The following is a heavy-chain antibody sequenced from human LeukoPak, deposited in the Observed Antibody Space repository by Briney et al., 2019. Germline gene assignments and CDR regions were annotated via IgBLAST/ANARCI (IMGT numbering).Heavy chain of an antibody. Sequence: PGGSLRLSCAASGFTFSRYWMSWVRQAPGKGLEWVATIKQDGSEKYYVDSVKGRFTISRDNAKNSLYLQMNSLRAEDTTVYYCAREGYSSGWYFDYWGQGTLVTVSS. CDR2: IKQDGSEK. D-gene: IGHD6-19*01. CDR1: GFTFSRYW. CDR3: AREGYSSGWYFDY. V-gene: IGHV3-7*01. J-gene: IGHJ4*02.